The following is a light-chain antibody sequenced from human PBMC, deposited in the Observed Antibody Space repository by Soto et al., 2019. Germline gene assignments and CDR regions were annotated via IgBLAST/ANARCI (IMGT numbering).Light chain of an antibody. V-gene: IGLV2-14*01. Sequence: QSALTQPASVSGSPGQSITISCTGTSSDVGGYNYVSWYQQHQGKAPKLMIYEVSHRPSGVFDRFSGSKSGNTASLTISGLQAEDEAYYYCSSSTSTSTRVLFGGGTKVTVL. CDR3: SSSTSTSTRVL. J-gene: IGLJ2*01. CDR1: SSDVGGYNY. CDR2: EVS.